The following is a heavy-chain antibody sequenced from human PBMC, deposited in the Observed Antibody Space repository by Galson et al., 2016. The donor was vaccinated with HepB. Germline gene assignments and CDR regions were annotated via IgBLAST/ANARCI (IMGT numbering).Heavy chain of an antibody. CDR3: VRDKEDSSGYFGY. V-gene: IGHV3-21*01. Sequence: SLRLSCAASGFTFSKYSMNWVRQAPGMRLEWVSSISLSSSYIYYADSVQGQFTISRDNAKNSLYLQMNSLRAEDTAVYYCVRDKEDSSGYFGYWGQGTLVTVAS. J-gene: IGHJ4*02. CDR2: ISLSSSYI. CDR1: GFTFSKYS. D-gene: IGHD3-22*01.